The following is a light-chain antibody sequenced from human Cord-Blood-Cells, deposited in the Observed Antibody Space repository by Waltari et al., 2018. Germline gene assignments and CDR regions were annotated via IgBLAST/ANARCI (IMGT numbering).Light chain of an antibody. J-gene: IGLJ1*01. CDR2: GDS. CDR3: QSYDSSLSGYV. Sequence: QSVLTQPPSVSGAPGQRVTISCTGSSSNIGAGYDVHWYQQLPGTAPTPLICGDSSRPSGVPDRFSGAKAVTSASLAITGLQAEDEAEYYCQSYDSSLSGYVFGTGTKVTVL. CDR1: SSNIGAGYD. V-gene: IGLV1-40*01.